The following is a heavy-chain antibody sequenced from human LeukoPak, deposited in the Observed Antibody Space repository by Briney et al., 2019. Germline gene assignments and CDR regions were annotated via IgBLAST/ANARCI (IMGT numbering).Heavy chain of an antibody. D-gene: IGHD3-22*01. Sequence: SETLSLTCTVSGGIISSYYWSWVRQPPGKGLEWIGYIYYSGSTNYNPSLKSRVTISVDTSKNQFSLKLSSVTAADTAVYYCALLYERSSSGYTNDILHIRDAFDIWGQGTMVTVSS. CDR2: IYYSGST. V-gene: IGHV4-59*08. J-gene: IGHJ3*02. CDR3: ALLYERSSSGYTNDILHIRDAFDI. CDR1: GGIISSYY.